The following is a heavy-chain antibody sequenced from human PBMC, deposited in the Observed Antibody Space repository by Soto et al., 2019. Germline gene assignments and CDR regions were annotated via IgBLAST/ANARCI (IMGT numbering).Heavy chain of an antibody. CDR3: AREDSDGPYYYYGMDV. CDR2: INPSGGST. J-gene: IGHJ6*02. D-gene: IGHD1-26*01. V-gene: IGHV1-46*01. CDR1: GYTFTSYY. Sequence: ASVKVSCKASGYTFTSYYMHWVRQAPGQGLEWMGIINPSGGSTSYAQKFQGRVTMTRDTPTSTVYMELSSLRSEDTAVYYCAREDSDGPYYYYGMDVWGQGTTVTVSS.